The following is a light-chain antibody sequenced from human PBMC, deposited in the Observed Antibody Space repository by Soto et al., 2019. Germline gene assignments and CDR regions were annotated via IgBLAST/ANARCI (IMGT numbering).Light chain of an antibody. CDR2: GAT. V-gene: IGKV1-39*01. J-gene: IGKJ2*01. CDR3: QQSDSTPQT. CDR1: PSISKS. Sequence: DIQMMQPPSTLSASVGDRVIITCRASPSISKSLTWYQQKPGQAPKLLIYGATSLQRGVPSRFSGSGSGTEFTLTIGSLQPEDFATYYCQQSDSTPQTFGQGTKVDIK.